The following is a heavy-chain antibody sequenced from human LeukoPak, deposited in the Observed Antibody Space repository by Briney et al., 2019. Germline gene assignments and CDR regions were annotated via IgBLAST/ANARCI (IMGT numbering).Heavy chain of an antibody. CDR1: GYTFTSYD. Sequence: ASVKVSCKASGYTFTSYDINWVRQATGQGLEWMGWMNPNSGNTGYAQKFQGRVTMTRDTSISTAYMELSRLRSDDTAVYYCARVYSIIVVVPGAGGDALDIWGQGTMVTVSS. V-gene: IGHV1-8*01. CDR2: MNPNSGNT. D-gene: IGHD2-2*01. J-gene: IGHJ3*02. CDR3: ARVYSIIVVVPGAGGDALDI.